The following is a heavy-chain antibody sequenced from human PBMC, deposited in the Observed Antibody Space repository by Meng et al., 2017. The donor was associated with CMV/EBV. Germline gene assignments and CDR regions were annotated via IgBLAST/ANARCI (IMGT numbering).Heavy chain of an antibody. J-gene: IGHJ6*02. CDR3: ARDRGITIFGVVIPAGMDV. CDR2: INPSGGST. D-gene: IGHD3-3*01. CDR1: GYTFTSYY. Sequence: ASVKVSCKASGYTFTSYYMHWVRQAPGQGLEWMGIINPSGGSTSYAQKFQGRVTMTRDTSTSTVYMELSSLRSEDTAVYYCARDRGITIFGVVIPAGMDVWGQGTTVTVSS. V-gene: IGHV1-46*01.